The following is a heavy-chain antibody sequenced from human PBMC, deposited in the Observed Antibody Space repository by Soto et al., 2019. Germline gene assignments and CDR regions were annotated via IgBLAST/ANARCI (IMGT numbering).Heavy chain of an antibody. CDR2: ISYDGSNE. CDR3: ARPLPYCGGYCYDAFDI. V-gene: IGHV3-30-3*01. CDR1: EFTFRSYA. J-gene: IGHJ3*02. Sequence: QVPLVESGGGVVQPGRSLRLSCAASEFTFRSYAMHWVRQAAGKGLEWVAVISYDGSNEYYAGSVKGRFTIFRDNSKNTLYLQMSSLRDEDRAGYYCARPLPYCGGYCYDAFDIWGRGTMVTVSS. D-gene: IGHD2-21*02.